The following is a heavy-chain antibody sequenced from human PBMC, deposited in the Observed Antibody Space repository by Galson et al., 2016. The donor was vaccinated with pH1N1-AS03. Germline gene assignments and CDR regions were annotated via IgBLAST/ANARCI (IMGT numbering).Heavy chain of an antibody. V-gene: IGHV4-59*01. CDR2: VFYSGST. CDR1: GGSISSYY. J-gene: IGHJ4*02. Sequence: ETLSLTCTVSGGSISSYYWSWIRQPPGKGLEWIGYVFYSGSTFYNASLKSRVTISIETSKNQFSLKLRSVTAADTAVYYCARGAYDILTGYYNSAPFDYWGRGTLITVSS. D-gene: IGHD3-9*01. CDR3: ARGAYDILTGYYNSAPFDY.